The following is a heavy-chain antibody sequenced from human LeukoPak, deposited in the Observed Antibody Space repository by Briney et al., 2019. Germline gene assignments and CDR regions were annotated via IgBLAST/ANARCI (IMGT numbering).Heavy chain of an antibody. J-gene: IGHJ4*02. Sequence: PGGSLRLSCAASGFGFSDSGMHWVRQAPGRGPEYGPGIWFDESSQRYADSVEGRFTISRDNSKNTVFLQMRSVRVEDTAVYFCARAGRGRDTSHYYFDSWGRGTQVSVSS. CDR3: ARAGRGRDTSHYYFDS. V-gene: IGHV3-33*08. CDR1: GFGFSDSG. CDR2: IWFDESSQ. D-gene: IGHD3-10*01.